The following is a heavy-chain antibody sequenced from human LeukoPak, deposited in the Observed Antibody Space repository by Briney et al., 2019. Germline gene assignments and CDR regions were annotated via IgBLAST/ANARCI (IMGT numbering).Heavy chain of an antibody. CDR1: GESFSGHC. CDR3: ARAPYYYDSSGYYQKFDY. V-gene: IGHV4-34*01. CDR2: INHSGST. Sequence: SETLSLTCAVYGESFSGHCWSWIRQPPGKGLEWIGEINHSGSTNYSPSLKSRVTISLDTSKNQFSLNLSSVTAADTAVYYCARAPYYYDSSGYYQKFDYWGQGTLVTVSS. D-gene: IGHD3-22*01. J-gene: IGHJ4*02.